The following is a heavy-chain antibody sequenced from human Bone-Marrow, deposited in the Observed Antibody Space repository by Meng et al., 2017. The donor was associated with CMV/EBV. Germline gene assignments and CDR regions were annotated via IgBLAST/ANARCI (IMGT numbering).Heavy chain of an antibody. Sequence: ASVKVSCKASGYTFTSYGISWVRQAPGQGLEWMGWISAYNGNTNYAQKLQGRVTMTTDTSTSTAYMELRSLRSDDTAVYYCARDRPLMTTVTTRYYYGMDVWGQGNTVTVSS. CDR1: GYTFTSYG. V-gene: IGHV1-18*01. CDR3: ARDRPLMTTVTTRYYYGMDV. D-gene: IGHD4-11*01. J-gene: IGHJ6*02. CDR2: ISAYNGNT.